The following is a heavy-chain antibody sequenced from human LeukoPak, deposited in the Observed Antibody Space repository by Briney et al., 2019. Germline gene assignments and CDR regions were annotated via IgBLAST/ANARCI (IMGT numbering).Heavy chain of an antibody. CDR3: ARSDYFHN. D-gene: IGHD2/OR15-2a*01. CDR2: SKYDGSTK. CDR1: GFSLSGPW. Sequence: HTGGSLRLSCEASGFSLSGPWMHWVRQAPGKGLMWVSQSKYDGSTKSYAASVRGRFTISRDNAKNTLYLHMDSLRAEDTAVYYCARSDYFHNWGQGTMVVVSA. V-gene: IGHV3-74*01. J-gene: IGHJ3*01.